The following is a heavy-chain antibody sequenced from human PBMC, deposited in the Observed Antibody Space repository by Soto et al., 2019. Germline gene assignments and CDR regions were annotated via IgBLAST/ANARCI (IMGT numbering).Heavy chain of an antibody. Sequence: QVQLQESGPGLVKPSETLSLTCTVSGGSISSYYWSWIRQPPGKGLEWIGYIYYSGSTNYNPSLKSRVIISVDTSKNEFSLKLSSVTAADTAVYYCATLGRGSSSSRSWFDPWGQGTLVTVSS. CDR3: ATLGRGSSSSRSWFDP. D-gene: IGHD6-6*01. CDR2: IYYSGST. J-gene: IGHJ5*02. CDR1: GGSISSYY. V-gene: IGHV4-59*08.